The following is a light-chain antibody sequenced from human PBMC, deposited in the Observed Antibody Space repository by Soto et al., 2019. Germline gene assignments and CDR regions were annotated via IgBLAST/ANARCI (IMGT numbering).Light chain of an antibody. CDR3: SSYTSSSTYV. Sequence: QSVLTQPASVSGSPGQSITISCTGTSSDVGGYNYVSWYQQHPGKAPKLMIYEVSNRPSGVSNRSSGSKSGNTASLTISGLQAEDEADYYCSSYTSSSTYVFXTGTKVTVL. J-gene: IGLJ1*01. V-gene: IGLV2-14*01. CDR1: SSDVGGYNY. CDR2: EVS.